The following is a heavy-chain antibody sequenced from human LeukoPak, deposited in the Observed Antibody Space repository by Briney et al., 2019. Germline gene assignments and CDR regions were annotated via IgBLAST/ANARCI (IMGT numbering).Heavy chain of an antibody. CDR2: IRYDGSNK. D-gene: IGHD2-2*02. CDR1: GFTFSSYG. V-gene: IGHV3-30*02. CDR3: AKNGFYCSSTSCYKRDAFDI. J-gene: IGHJ3*02. Sequence: QPGGSLRLSCAASGFTFSSYGMHWVRQAPGKGLEWVAFIRYDGSNKYYADSVKGRFTISRDNSKNTLYLQMNSLRAEDTAVYYCAKNGFYCSSTSCYKRDAFDIWGQGTMVTVSS.